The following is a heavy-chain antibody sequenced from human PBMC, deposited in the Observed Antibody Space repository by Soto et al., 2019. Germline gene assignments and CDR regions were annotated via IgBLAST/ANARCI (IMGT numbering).Heavy chain of an antibody. J-gene: IGHJ6*02. V-gene: IGHV6-1*01. CDR1: GDSVSSNSAA. CDR2: TYYRSKWYN. CDR3: ARLRGSYQWLVGYYYYYGMDV. D-gene: IGHD3-16*02. Sequence: SQTLSLTCAISGDSVSSNSAAWNWIRQSPSRGLEWLGRTYYRSKWYNDYAVSVKSRITINPDTSKNQFSLQLNSVTPEDTAVYYCARLRGSYQWLVGYYYYYGMDVWGQGTTVTVSS.